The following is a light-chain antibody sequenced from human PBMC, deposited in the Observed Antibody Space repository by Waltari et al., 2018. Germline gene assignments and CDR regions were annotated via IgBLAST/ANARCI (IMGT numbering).Light chain of an antibody. CDR2: DVT. CDR3: CTCTSSSSYV. CDR1: TKDVDGHKC. J-gene: IGLJ2*01. Sequence: QSALTQPASVSGSPGQSITISCSGITKDVDGHKCVSWYQHHPGKAPKLIIYDVTNRPSVVTNRFSGSKSGNTASLSISGLRAEDEAVYHCCTCTSSSSYVFGGGTKVTVL. V-gene: IGLV2-14*03.